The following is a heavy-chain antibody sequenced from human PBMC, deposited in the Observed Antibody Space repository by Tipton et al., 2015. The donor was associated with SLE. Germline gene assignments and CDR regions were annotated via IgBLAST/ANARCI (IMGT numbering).Heavy chain of an antibody. CDR3: ASSFSLWFGEFDAFDI. V-gene: IGHV1-18*01. J-gene: IGHJ3*02. CDR2: ISAYNGNT. CDR1: GYTFTSYG. Sequence: VQSGAEVKKPGASVKVSCKASGYTFTSYGISWVRQAPGQGLEWMGWISAYNGNTNYAQKLQGRVTMTTDTSTSTAYMELRSLRSDDTAVYYCASSFSLWFGEFDAFDIWGQGTMVTVSS. D-gene: IGHD3-10*01.